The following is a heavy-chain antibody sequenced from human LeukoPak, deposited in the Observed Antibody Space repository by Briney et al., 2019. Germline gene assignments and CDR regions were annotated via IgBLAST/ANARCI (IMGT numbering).Heavy chain of an antibody. CDR3: ARVFDS. CDR2: VFYTGKT. CDR1: GRSVSTSDYY. V-gene: IGHV4-39*07. J-gene: IGHJ4*02. Sequence: SETLSLTCTVSGRSVSTSDYYWGWIRQSPVKGLEWSGDVFYTGKTNYNPSLRGRATILIDTSKNQFSLKLTYVTASDSAVYYCARVFDSWGQGTLVTVSS.